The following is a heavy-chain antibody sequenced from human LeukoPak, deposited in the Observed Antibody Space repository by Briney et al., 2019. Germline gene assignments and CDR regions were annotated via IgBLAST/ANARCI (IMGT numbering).Heavy chain of an antibody. D-gene: IGHD6-19*01. V-gene: IGHV4-34*01. Sequence: SETLSLTCAVYGGSFSGYYWSWIRQPPGKGLEWIGEINHSGSTNYNPSLKSRVTISVDTSKNQFSLKMNPVTAADTAVYYCARIRGYGSDYYYYYMDVWGKGTTVAVSS. CDR1: GGSFSGYY. CDR2: INHSGST. CDR3: ARIRGYGSDYYYYYMDV. J-gene: IGHJ6*03.